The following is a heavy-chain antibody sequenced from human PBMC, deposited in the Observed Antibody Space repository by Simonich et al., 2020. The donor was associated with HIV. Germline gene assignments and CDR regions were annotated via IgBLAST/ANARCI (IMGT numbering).Heavy chain of an antibody. J-gene: IGHJ4*02. Sequence: QVQLQQWGAGLLKPSETLSLTCAVYGGSFSGYYWSWIRQSPAKGLEWIGEINRRGSPNYNPSYKSRVTIAVDTSKNQFSVKLSSVTVADTAVYYCARRTTAYYNFWSGYYFDYWGQGTQVTVSS. V-gene: IGHV4-34*01. D-gene: IGHD3-3*01. CDR3: ARRTTAYYNFWSGYYFDY. CDR1: GGSFSGYY. CDR2: INRRGSP.